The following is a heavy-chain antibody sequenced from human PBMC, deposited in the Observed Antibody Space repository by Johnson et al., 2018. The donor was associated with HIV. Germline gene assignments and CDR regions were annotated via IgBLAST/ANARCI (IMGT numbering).Heavy chain of an antibody. CDR1: GFTFSNFA. Sequence: QVQLVESGEGVVQPGRSLRLSCAASGFTFSNFAMHWVRQAPGKGLEWVVVISYDGSNKYYADSVKGRFTISRDNSKNTLFLQMNSLRADDTAMYYCAKDEAQTLASAGRDAFDFWGQGTMVTVSS. CDR3: AKDEAQTLASAGRDAFDF. J-gene: IGHJ3*01. CDR2: ISYDGSNK. D-gene: IGHD6-13*01. V-gene: IGHV3-30*04.